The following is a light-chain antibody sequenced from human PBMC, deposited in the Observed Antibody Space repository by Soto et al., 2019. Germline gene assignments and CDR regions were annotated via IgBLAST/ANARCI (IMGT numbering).Light chain of an antibody. Sequence: VMTQSQATLSVSPGERATLSCRAGQSVSSNLAWYQQKPGQAPRLLIYGASTRATGIPARFSGSGSGTEFTLTISSLQSEDFAVYYCQQYNNWPWTFGQRTKVDI. CDR3: QQYNNWPWT. CDR1: QSVSSN. J-gene: IGKJ1*01. V-gene: IGKV3-15*01. CDR2: GAS.